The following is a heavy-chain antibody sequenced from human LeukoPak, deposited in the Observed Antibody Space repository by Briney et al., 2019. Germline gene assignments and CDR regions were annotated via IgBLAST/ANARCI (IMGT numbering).Heavy chain of an antibody. CDR1: RFTFSGHY. CDR3: ARGHFGLDV. J-gene: IGHJ6*02. CDR2: IYNSDSTT. Sequence: GGSLRLSCAASRFTFSGHYMSWIRQAPGKGLEWVSYIYNSDSTTYYADSVKGRFTTSRDSARNSGYLEMRSLRPEDTAVYYCARGHFGLDVWGQGTTVTVSS. V-gene: IGHV3-11*01.